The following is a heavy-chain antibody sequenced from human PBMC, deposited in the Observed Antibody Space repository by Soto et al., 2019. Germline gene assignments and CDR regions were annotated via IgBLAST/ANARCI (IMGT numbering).Heavy chain of an antibody. V-gene: IGHV3-30-3*01. D-gene: IGHD2-15*01. J-gene: IGHJ4*02. CDR3: ARAFGYCSGGSCPLPFDY. CDR1: GFTFSSYA. CDR2: ISYDGSNK. Sequence: QVQLVESGGGVVQPGRSLRLSCAASGFTFSSYAMHWVRQAPGKGLEWVAVISYDGSNKYYADSVQGRFTISRDNSKNTLYLQMNSLRAEDTAVYYCARAFGYCSGGSCPLPFDYWGQGTLVTVSS.